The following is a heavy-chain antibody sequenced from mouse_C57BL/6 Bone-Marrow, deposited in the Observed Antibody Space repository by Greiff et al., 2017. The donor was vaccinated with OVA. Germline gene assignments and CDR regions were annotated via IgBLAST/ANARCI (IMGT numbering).Heavy chain of an antibody. J-gene: IGHJ3*01. CDR1: GYTFTDYN. V-gene: IGHV1-18*01. Sequence: VQLQQSGPELVKPGASVKIPCKASGYTFTDYNMDWVKQSHGKSLEWIGDINPNNGGTIYNQKFKGKATLTVDKSSSTAYMELRSLTSEDTAVDDCERWGMVTTGFAYWGQGTLVTVSA. CDR3: ERWGMVTTGFAY. CDR2: INPNNGGT. D-gene: IGHD2-2*01.